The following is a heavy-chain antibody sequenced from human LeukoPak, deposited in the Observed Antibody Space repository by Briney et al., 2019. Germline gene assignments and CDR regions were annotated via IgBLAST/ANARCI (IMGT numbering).Heavy chain of an antibody. CDR1: GFTFSSYG. Sequence: GGSLRLSCAASGFTFSSYGMSWVRQAPGKGLEWVANIKQDGSEKYYVDSVKGRFTISRDNAKNSLYLQMNSLRVEDTAVYYCAVRGDGTSALSPGGFWGQGTEVTVSS. CDR2: IKQDGSEK. V-gene: IGHV3-7*01. D-gene: IGHD2-2*01. J-gene: IGHJ3*01. CDR3: AVRGDGTSALSPGGF.